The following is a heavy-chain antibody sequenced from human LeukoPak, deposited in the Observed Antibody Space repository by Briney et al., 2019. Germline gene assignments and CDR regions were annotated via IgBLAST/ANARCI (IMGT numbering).Heavy chain of an antibody. CDR2: IYHTGRT. J-gene: IGHJ4*02. CDR3: ARSQSNNIVTTRTFEF. V-gene: IGHV4-39*01. CDR1: GGSVTSSSHY. D-gene: IGHD5-12*01. Sequence: PSETLSLTCTVSGGSVTSSSHYWGWIRQPPGKGLEWIGSIYHTGRTYYNPSLESRVTVSVDTSTNQFSLRLYSVTASDTAVYYCARSQSNNIVTTRTFEFWGQETLVTVSS.